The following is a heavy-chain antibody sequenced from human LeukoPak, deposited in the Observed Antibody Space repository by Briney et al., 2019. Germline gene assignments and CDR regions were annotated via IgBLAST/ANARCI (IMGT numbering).Heavy chain of an antibody. CDR3: GREGPPSGYSGSFYFDY. D-gene: IGHD5-12*01. V-gene: IGHV1-46*01. CDR2: INPSGGST. CDR1: GYTFTSYY. Sequence: ASVRVSCKAPGYTFTSYYMHWVRQAPGQGLEWMGIINPSGGSTSYAQKFQGRVAMTKDTSTSTVYMELSSLRSEDTAVYYCGREGPPSGYSGSFYFDYWVQGTLVTVSS. J-gene: IGHJ4*02.